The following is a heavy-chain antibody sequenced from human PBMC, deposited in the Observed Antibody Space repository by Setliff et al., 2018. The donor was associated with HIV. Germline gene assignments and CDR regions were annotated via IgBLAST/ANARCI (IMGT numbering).Heavy chain of an antibody. D-gene: IGHD3-10*01. CDR1: GDSMTSGSFY. CDR2: VHSTLST. CDR3: ARGSFIGDYYYFDY. J-gene: IGHJ4*02. Sequence: SETLSLTCTVSGDSMTSGSFYWSWVRQPAGKGLEWIGQVHSTLSTNYNPSLKSRLSISADTSKNQFSLNLSSVTAADTAVYYCARGSFIGDYYYFDYWGQGTLVTVSS. V-gene: IGHV4-61*09.